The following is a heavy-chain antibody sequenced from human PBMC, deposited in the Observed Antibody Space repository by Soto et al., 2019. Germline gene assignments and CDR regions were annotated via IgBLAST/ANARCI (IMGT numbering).Heavy chain of an antibody. J-gene: IGHJ4*02. D-gene: IGHD2-2*01. CDR3: VRESPSHQTFFDL. CDR2: INLNDGGT. Sequence: APVKVSCKTSEYSFGDYYLHWVRQAPEQGLEWMGLINLNDGGTNSPRKFQGRLTMTRDKSITTVYMELSRLRSAAPAVYLWVRESPSHQTFFDLWDRGTLGTV. V-gene: IGHV1-2*02. CDR1: EYSFGDYY.